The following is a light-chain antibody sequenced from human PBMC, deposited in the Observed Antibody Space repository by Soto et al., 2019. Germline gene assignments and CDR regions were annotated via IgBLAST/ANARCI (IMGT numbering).Light chain of an antibody. CDR3: QQYGSSWWT. CDR2: GAS. Sequence: EILLTQSPGTLSSSPGERATLSCRASQSVSSSYLAWYQQKPGQAPRLLIYGASSRATGIPDRFSGSGSGTDFTLTISRLEPEDFAVYYCQQYGSSWWTFGQGTKVDIK. V-gene: IGKV3-20*01. CDR1: QSVSSSY. J-gene: IGKJ1*01.